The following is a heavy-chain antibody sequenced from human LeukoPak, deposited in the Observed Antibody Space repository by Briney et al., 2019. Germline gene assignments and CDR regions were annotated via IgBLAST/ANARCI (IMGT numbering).Heavy chain of an antibody. Sequence: SETLSPTCTVSGASISSYYWSWIRQPPGKGLEWIGYIYNSGSTNYNPSLKSRVTISVDTSKNQFSLKLSSVTAADTAVYYCARGHTVTTPWFDPWGQGTLVTVSS. V-gene: IGHV4-59*12. CDR3: ARGHTVTTPWFDP. J-gene: IGHJ5*02. D-gene: IGHD4-11*01. CDR1: GASISSYY. CDR2: IYNSGST.